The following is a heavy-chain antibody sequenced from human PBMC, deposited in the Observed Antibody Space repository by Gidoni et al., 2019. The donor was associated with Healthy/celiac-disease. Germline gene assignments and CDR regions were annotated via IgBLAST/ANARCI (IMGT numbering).Heavy chain of an antibody. CDR3: ARGLGGYSYGLGLFDY. J-gene: IGHJ4*02. V-gene: IGHV1-2*02. D-gene: IGHD5-18*01. CDR2: INPNSGGT. Sequence: QGLEWMGWINPNSGGTNYAQKFQGRVTMTRDTSISTAYMELSRLRSDDTAVYYCARGLGGYSYGLGLFDYWGQGTLVTVSS.